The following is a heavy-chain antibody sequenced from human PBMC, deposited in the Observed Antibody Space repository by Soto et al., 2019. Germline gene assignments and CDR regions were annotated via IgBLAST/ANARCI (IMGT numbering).Heavy chain of an antibody. CDR1: GFTFDDYA. D-gene: IGHD4-17*01. V-gene: IGHV3-9*01. Sequence: EVQLVESGGGLVQPGRSLRLSCAASGFTFDDYAMHWVRQAPGKGLEWVSGISWNSGSIGYADSVKGRFTISRDNAKNYLYLKMNSLRAEDTALYYCAKDDTFDYGDYGGGFDYWGQGTLVTVSS. J-gene: IGHJ4*02. CDR2: ISWNSGSI. CDR3: AKDDTFDYGDYGGGFDY.